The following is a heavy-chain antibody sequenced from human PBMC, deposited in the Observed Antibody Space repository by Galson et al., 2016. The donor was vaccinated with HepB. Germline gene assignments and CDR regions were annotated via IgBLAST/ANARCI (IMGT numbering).Heavy chain of an antibody. Sequence: TLSLTCTVSGGSVSSGTYYWHWIRQPAGKGLEWIGRVYTGGSTNYNRSLRSRVTISMDTFKNQFSLRLTSVTATDTAVYYCARRDYANFDTWGQGILVTVSP. V-gene: IGHV4-61*02. CDR2: VYTGGST. CDR3: ARRDYANFDT. D-gene: IGHD3-16*01. J-gene: IGHJ4*02. CDR1: GGSVSSGTYY.